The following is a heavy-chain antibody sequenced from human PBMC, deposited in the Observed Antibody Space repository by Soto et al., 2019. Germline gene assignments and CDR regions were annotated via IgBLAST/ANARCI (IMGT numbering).Heavy chain of an antibody. D-gene: IGHD3-3*01. CDR3: ARSSGGNFGIIIEGSNWFDP. V-gene: IGHV1-46*01. CDR1: GYTFTSYY. Sequence: ASVKVSCKAPGYTFTSYYLNWVRQAPGQGLEWMGVINPHGGSSKYAQKFQGRITMTRDTSRSTVYMELSSLRSDDTAIYYCARSSGGNFGIIIEGSNWFDPWGQGTLVTVSS. CDR2: INPHGGSS. J-gene: IGHJ5*02.